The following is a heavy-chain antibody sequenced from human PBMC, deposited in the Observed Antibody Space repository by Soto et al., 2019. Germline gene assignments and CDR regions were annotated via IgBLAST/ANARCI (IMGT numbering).Heavy chain of an antibody. D-gene: IGHD6-19*01. CDR3: ARGPIGVTGTGVFDS. V-gene: IGHV6-1*01. CDR1: GDSVSSNSTA. J-gene: IGHJ4*02. Sequence: QVQLRQSGPGLVKPSQTLSLTCAISGDSVSSNSTAWNWIRQSPSRGLEWLGRTYYRSKYYNDYAVSVKSRITITPVTSKNQYSRQLNSVTPEYTAVYYCARGPIGVTGTGVFDSWGQGTLVTVSS. CDR2: TYYRSKYYN.